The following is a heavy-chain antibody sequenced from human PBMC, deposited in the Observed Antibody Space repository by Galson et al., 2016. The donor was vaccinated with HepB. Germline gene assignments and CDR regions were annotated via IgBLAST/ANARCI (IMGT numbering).Heavy chain of an antibody. CDR2: VSAYNDVT. D-gene: IGHD3-10*01. V-gene: IGHV1-18*01. CDR3: ARDVGDYYGSGSFRFDY. J-gene: IGHJ4*02. Sequence: CKASGFIFTSYAFTWVRQAPGQGLEWMGWVSAYNDVTNYAQRFQGRVSMTTDTATSTAYMELRGLRFDDTALYYCARDVGDYYGSGSFRFDYWGQGTLVTVSS. CDR1: GFIFTSYA.